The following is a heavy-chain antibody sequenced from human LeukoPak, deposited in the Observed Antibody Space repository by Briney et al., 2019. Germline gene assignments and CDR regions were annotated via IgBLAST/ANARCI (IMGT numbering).Heavy chain of an antibody. CDR1: GGSISSGY. J-gene: IGHJ4*02. V-gene: IGHV4-59*08. D-gene: IGHD3-16*02. CDR2: IYYRGST. CDR3: ARSNYVWGGFRLDY. Sequence: PSETLSLTCTVSGGSISSGYWSWIRQPAGKGLEWVGYIYYRGSTNYNPSLKRRITISLDTPKNQFSLKLSSVTAADTAVYYCARSNYVWGGFRLDYWGQGTLVTVSS.